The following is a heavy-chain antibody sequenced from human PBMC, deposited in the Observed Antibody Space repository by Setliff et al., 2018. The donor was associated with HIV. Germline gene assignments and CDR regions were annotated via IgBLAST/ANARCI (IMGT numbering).Heavy chain of an antibody. CDR2: ILPTSGGT. CDR3: ATDPGYSSTWYSESFQH. J-gene: IGHJ1*01. V-gene: IGHV1-46*01. CDR1: GYSFTSYH. D-gene: IGHD6-13*01. Sequence: ASVKVSCKASGYSFTSYHIHWVRQAPGQGLEWMGRILPTSGGTLYAQKFQDRISLIRDTSTKTVYMELSSLRSDDTAMYYCATDPGYSSTWYSESFQHWGQGTVVTVS.